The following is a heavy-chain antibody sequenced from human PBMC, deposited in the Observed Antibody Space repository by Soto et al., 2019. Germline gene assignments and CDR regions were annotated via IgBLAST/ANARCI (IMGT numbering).Heavy chain of an antibody. CDR1: GDSISSYY. CDR2: IYYTGST. Sequence: PSETLSLTCTVSGDSISSYYWSWIRQPPGKGLEWVGYIYYTGSTIYNPSLKSRATISLDTSKNQFSLKLNSVTAADTAVYYCARVVIVVVPAAMISWFDPWGQGTLVTVSS. V-gene: IGHV4-59*08. D-gene: IGHD2-2*01. J-gene: IGHJ5*02. CDR3: ARVVIVVVPAAMISWFDP.